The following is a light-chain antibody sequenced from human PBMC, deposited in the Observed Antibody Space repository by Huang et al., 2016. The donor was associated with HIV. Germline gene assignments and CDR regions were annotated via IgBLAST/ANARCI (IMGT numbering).Light chain of an antibody. Sequence: EVLLTQSPATLSVSPGERATLSCRASQSGSTNLDWYQQKPGQAPRLLIYGASTRATGVPARFSGSGSGTEFTLTISSLQSEDSAVYYCQQYNSWPPLFTFGPGTKVDIK. V-gene: IGKV3-15*01. CDR3: QQYNSWPPLFT. CDR2: GAS. CDR1: QSGSTN. J-gene: IGKJ3*01.